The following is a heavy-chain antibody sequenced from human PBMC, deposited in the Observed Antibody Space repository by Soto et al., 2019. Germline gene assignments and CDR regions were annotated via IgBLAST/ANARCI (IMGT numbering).Heavy chain of an antibody. CDR1: GYSFPSQW. CDR2: IYPADSDT. Sequence: PGESLKISCKGSGYSFPSQWIGWVRQMPGEGLEWMGNIYPADSDTRYSPSFQGQVTISADKSITTAYLQWSSLKASDTAMYYCARGYCTTTICDPWFDPWGQGTLVTSPQ. CDR3: ARGYCTTTICDPWFDP. V-gene: IGHV5-51*01. J-gene: IGHJ5*02. D-gene: IGHD2-2*01.